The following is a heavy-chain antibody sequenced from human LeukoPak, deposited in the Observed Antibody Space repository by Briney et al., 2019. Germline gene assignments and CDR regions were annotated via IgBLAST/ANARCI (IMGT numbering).Heavy chain of an antibody. CDR2: ISYDGSNK. D-gene: IGHD3-10*01. V-gene: IGHV3-30*18. CDR3: AKDPYYYGSGSVDY. Sequence: PGGSLRLSCAASGFTFSSYGMHWVRQAPGKGLEWVAVISYDGSNKYYADSVKGRFTISRDNSKNTLYLQMNSLRAEDTAVYYCAKDPYYYGSGSVDYWGQGTLVTVSS. CDR1: GFTFSSYG. J-gene: IGHJ4*02.